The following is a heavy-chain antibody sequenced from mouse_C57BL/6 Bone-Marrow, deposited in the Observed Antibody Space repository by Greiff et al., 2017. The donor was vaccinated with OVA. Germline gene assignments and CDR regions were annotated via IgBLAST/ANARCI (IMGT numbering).Heavy chain of an antibody. CDR1: GYTFTSYW. J-gene: IGHJ2*01. D-gene: IGHD1-1*01. CDR2: IDPSDSYT. CDR3: ARSPIYYYGSSHLDY. V-gene: IGHV1-69*01. Sequence: VQLQQSGAELVMPGASVKLSCKASGYTFTSYWMHWVKQRPGQGLEWIGEIDPSDSYTNYNQKFKGKSTLTVDKSSSTAYMQLSSLTSEDSAVYYCARSPIYYYGSSHLDYWGQGTTLTVSS.